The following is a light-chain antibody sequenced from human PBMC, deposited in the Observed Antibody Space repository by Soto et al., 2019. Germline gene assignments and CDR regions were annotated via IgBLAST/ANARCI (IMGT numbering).Light chain of an antibody. CDR2: EAT. Sequence: QSVLTQPASVSGSPGQSITISCAGTRSDIGASNSVSWYQHLPGRSPTLIIYEATNRPSEVSERFSGSKAGDTASLTISGLQADDESEYFCISYKTDDTFVFGGGTQLTVL. J-gene: IGLJ7*01. CDR1: RSDIGASNS. V-gene: IGLV2-14*01. CDR3: ISYKTDDTFV.